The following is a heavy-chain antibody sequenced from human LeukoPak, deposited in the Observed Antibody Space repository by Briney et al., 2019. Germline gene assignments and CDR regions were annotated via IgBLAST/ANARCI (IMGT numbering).Heavy chain of an antibody. Sequence: GGSLRLSCAAPGFTFSSYEMNWVRQAPGKGLEWVSFISTSGSTMYYADSVKGRFTISRDNAKNSLYLQMNSLRAEDTAVYYCAKVLRYDSNVGDYWGQGTLVTVSS. D-gene: IGHD3-22*01. V-gene: IGHV3-48*03. CDR2: ISTSGSTM. J-gene: IGHJ4*02. CDR3: AKVLRYDSNVGDY. CDR1: GFTFSSYE.